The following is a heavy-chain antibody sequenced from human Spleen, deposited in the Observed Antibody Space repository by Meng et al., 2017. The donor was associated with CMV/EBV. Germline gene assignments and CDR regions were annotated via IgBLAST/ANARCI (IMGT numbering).Heavy chain of an antibody. Sequence: QGSLVVAAAGVKKPGAYVKVSCKASGYTFPGYYRHWVRQAPGQGLEWMGWINPNSGGTDYAQKFQGRVTMTRDTSISTAYMELSRLRSDDTAVYYCARGGIIGGSTGYWGQGTLVTVSS. J-gene: IGHJ4*02. D-gene: IGHD1-26*01. CDR2: INPNSGGT. V-gene: IGHV1-2*02. CDR1: GYTFPGYY. CDR3: ARGGIIGGSTGY.